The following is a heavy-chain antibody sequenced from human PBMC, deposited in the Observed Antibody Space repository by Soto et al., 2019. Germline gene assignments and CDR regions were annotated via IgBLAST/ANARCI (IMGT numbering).Heavy chain of an antibody. CDR3: AKGWNYCDY. CDR2: ISYDGSNK. D-gene: IGHD3-10*01. Sequence: GGSLRLSCAASGFTFSSYGMHWVRQAPGKGLEWVAVISYDGSNKYYADSVKGRFTISRDNSKNTLYLQMNSLRAEDTAVYYCAKGWNYCDYWGQGTLVTVSS. V-gene: IGHV3-30*18. CDR1: GFTFSSYG. J-gene: IGHJ4*02.